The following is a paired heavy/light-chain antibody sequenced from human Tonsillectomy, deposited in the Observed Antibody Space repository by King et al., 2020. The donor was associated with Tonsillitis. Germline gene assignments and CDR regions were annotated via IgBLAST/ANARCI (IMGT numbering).Heavy chain of an antibody. CDR2: ISYDGSNK. D-gene: IGHD6-19*01. V-gene: IGHV3-30-3*01. CDR1: GFTFNNYA. J-gene: IGHJ4*02. Sequence: QVQLVESGGGVVQPGMSLRVSCAASGFTFNNYAMHWVRQAPGKGLEWVAVISYDGSNKYYADSVKGRFTISRDNSKNTLYLQMNSLRAEDTAVYYCVRDQQWLDGGGFDSWGQGTLVTVSS. CDR3: VRDQQWLDGGGFDS.
Light chain of an antibody. CDR1: QSLVHSDGNTY. J-gene: IGKJ2*01. Sequence: DVVMTQSPLSLPVTLGQPASISCRSSQSLVHSDGNTYLNWLQQRPGQSPRRLIYKVSNRDSGVPDRFSGSGSGTDFTLKISRVEAEDVGVYYCMQGTHWPPVTFGQGTNLEIK. V-gene: IGKV2-30*02. CDR2: KVS. CDR3: MQGTHWPPVT.